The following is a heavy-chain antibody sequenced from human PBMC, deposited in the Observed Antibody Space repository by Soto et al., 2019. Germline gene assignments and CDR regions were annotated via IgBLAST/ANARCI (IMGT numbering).Heavy chain of an antibody. J-gene: IGHJ3*01. V-gene: IGHV4-28*01. CDR2: IFHTGAT. CDR3: ARRFLEWGDAFDV. Sequence: QVNLQESGPGLVRPSDTLSLTCVVSGSSVTDSDWWVWIHQPPGKGLEWVGSIFHTGATYSNPSLKNRVSFSVDKSKNHFSLRLTSATALDTAVYFCARRFLEWGDAFDVWGQGALVTVSS. CDR1: GSSVTDSDW. D-gene: IGHD3-3*01.